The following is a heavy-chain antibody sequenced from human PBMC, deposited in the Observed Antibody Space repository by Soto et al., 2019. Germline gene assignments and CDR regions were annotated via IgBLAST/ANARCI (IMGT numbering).Heavy chain of an antibody. Sequence: GGSLRLSCAASGFTFSSYGMHWVRQAPGKGLEWVAVISYDGSNKYYADSVKGRFTISRDNSKNTLYLQMNSLRAEDTAVYYCAKERGENTYYYDSSGYPIDYWGQGTLVTVSS. CDR1: GFTFSSYG. CDR3: AKERGENTYYYDSSGYPIDY. D-gene: IGHD3-22*01. J-gene: IGHJ4*02. V-gene: IGHV3-30*18. CDR2: ISYDGSNK.